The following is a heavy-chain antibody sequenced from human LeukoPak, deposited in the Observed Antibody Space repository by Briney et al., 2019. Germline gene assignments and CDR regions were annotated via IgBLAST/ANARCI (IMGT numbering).Heavy chain of an antibody. V-gene: IGHV3-23*01. Sequence: GGSLRLSCAVSGFTFRSYAMNWVRQAPGKGLEWVAAITADGGSTHYTTSVKGRFIISRDTPKNTLSLQMNNLRAEDTAVYYCAELGITMIGGVWGKGTTVTISS. CDR3: AELGITMIGGV. D-gene: IGHD3-10*02. CDR2: ITADGGST. J-gene: IGHJ6*04. CDR1: GFTFRSYA.